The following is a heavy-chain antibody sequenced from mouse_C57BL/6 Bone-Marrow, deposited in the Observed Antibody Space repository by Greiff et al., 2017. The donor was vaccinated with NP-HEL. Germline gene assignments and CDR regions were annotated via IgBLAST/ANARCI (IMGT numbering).Heavy chain of an antibody. Sequence: EVKLMESGPGLVKPSQSLSLTCSVTGYSITSGYYWNWIRQFPGNKLEWMGYISYDGSNNYNPSLKNRISITRDTSKNQFFLKLNSVTTEDTATYYCARDQTSQDYYAMDYWGQGTSVTVSS. D-gene: IGHD3-2*02. V-gene: IGHV3-6*01. CDR2: ISYDGSN. CDR3: ARDQTSQDYYAMDY. CDR1: GYSITSGYY. J-gene: IGHJ4*01.